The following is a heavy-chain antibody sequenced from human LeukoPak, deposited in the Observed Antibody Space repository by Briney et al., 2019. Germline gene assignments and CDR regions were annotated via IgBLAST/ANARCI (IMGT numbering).Heavy chain of an antibody. CDR1: GYTFTGYY. V-gene: IGHV1-2*02. CDR2: INPNSGGT. CDR3: AREDSSSWAFDY. Sequence: ASVKVSCKASGYTFTGYYMHWVRQAPGQGLEWMGWINPNSGGTNYAQKFQGRVTMTTDTSTSTAYMELRSLRSDDTAVYYCAREDSSSWAFDYWGQGTLVTVSS. D-gene: IGHD6-13*01. J-gene: IGHJ4*02.